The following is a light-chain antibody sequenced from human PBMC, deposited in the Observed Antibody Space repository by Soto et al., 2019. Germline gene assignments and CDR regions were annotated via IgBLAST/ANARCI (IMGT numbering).Light chain of an antibody. CDR2: DVS. CDR3: NSFTTSSTLV. J-gene: IGLJ2*01. Sequence: QSALTQPPSVSGAPGQTITISCTGTSSDVGVYNYVSWYQHHPGKAPKLMIYDVSNRPSGVSNRFSGSKSGNTASLTISGLQAEDEADYYCNSFTTSSTLVFGGGTKVTVL. CDR1: SSDVGVYNY. V-gene: IGLV2-14*03.